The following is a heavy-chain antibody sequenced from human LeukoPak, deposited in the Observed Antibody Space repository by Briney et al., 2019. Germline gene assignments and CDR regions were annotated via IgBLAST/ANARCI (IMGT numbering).Heavy chain of an antibody. D-gene: IGHD3-10*01. J-gene: IGHJ5*02. CDR3: AREWWFSYGWNWFDP. CDR1: GGSISSSSYY. CDR2: IYYSGST. V-gene: IGHV4-39*07. Sequence: PSETLSLTCTVSGGSISSSSYYWGWIRQPPGKGLEWIGSIYYSGSTYYNPSLKSRVTISVDTSKNQFSLKLSSVTAADTAVYYCAREWWFSYGWNWFDPWGQGTLVTVSS.